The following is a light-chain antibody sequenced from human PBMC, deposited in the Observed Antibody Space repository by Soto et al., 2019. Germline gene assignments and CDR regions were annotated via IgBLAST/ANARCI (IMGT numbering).Light chain of an antibody. CDR3: SSYTSSSTRV. V-gene: IGLV2-14*01. Sequence: QSALTQPASVSGSPGQSITISCTGTSSDVGGYNYVSWYQQHPGKAPKLMIYEVSNRPSGVSNRFSGSKSGNTASLTLSGLQAEDEADYYGSSYTSSSTRVFGGGTKVTVL. J-gene: IGLJ3*02. CDR2: EVS. CDR1: SSDVGGYNY.